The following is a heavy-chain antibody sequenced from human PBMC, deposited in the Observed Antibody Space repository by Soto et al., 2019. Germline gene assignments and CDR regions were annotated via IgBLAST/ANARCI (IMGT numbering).Heavy chain of an antibody. J-gene: IGHJ4*02. CDR2: ISSGSTNI. Sequence: QVQLVESGGGLVKPGGSLRLSCAASGFTFSDFYMSWIRQAPGNGLEWISYISSGSTNIFYADSVKGRFTVSRDNAKNSVYLQMDSLRAEDTAVYYCARDRNAAGSDYWCQGTLVTVSS. D-gene: IGHD1-1*01. CDR1: GFTFSDFY. CDR3: ARDRNAAGSDY. V-gene: IGHV3-11*01.